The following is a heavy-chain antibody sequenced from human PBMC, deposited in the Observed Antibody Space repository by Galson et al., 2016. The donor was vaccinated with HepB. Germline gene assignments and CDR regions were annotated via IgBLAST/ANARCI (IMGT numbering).Heavy chain of an antibody. J-gene: IGHJ4*02. Sequence: PALVKPTQTLTLTCTFSGFSLTTYGVSVGWIRQPPGKALEWLALIYWDDDDRYSPSLKSRLTITKDTSKNQVVLTMTNMDPVDTATYYCAHKNASRGPGMNFDYGGQGTLVTVSS. V-gene: IGHV2-5*02. CDR2: IYWDDDD. D-gene: IGHD3-10*01. CDR3: AHKNASRGPGMNFDY. CDR1: GFSLTTYGVS.